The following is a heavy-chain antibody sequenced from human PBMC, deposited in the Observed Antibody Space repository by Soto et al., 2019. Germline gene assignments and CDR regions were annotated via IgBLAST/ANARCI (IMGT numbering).Heavy chain of an antibody. CDR1: GFSFREYG. Sequence: GGSLRLSCAASGFSFREYGLHWVRQAAGKGLEWVAGIWYDGSIKTYEESVKGRFTISRDNARNMLFLEMNSLRPEDTAVYYCARADCGGQCPCDYWGEGTLVTVSS. V-gene: IGHV3-33*01. J-gene: IGHJ4*02. CDR2: IWYDGSIK. CDR3: ARADCGGQCPCDY. D-gene: IGHD2-21*01.